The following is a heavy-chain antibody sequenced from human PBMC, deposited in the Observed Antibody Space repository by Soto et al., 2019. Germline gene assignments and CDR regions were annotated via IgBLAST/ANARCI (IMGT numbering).Heavy chain of an antibody. D-gene: IGHD5-18*01. CDR1: GFRFNNQA. CDR3: AKSRGYTYDAIFDC. J-gene: IGHJ4*02. V-gene: IGHV3-23*01. Sequence: GGSLRLSCAASGFRFNNQAMNWVRQAPGKGPEWVAGISGSGGLTDYADSVKGRFTISRDNPKNTLSLQMNSLRAEDTALYYCAKSRGYTYDAIFDCWGQGTLVTVSS. CDR2: ISGSGGLT.